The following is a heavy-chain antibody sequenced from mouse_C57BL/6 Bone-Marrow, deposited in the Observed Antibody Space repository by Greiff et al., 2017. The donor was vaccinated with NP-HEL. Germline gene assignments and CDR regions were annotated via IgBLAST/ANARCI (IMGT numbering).Heavy chain of an antibody. V-gene: IGHV1-55*01. J-gene: IGHJ1*03. CDR3: AGSDYGYFDV. CDR1: GYTFTSYW. Sequence: QVQLQQSGAELVKPGASVKMSCKASGYTFTSYWITWVKQRPGQGLEWIGDIYPGSGSTNYNEKFKSKATLTVDTSSSTAYMQLSSLTSEDSAVYYCAGSDYGYFDVWGTGTTVTVSS. CDR2: IYPGSGST.